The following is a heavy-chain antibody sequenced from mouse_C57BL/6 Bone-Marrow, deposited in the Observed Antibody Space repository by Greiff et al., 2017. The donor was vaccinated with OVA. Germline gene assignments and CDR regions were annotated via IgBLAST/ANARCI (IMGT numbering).Heavy chain of an antibody. V-gene: IGHV5-12*01. D-gene: IGHD3-1*01. Sequence: EVKLMESGGGLVQPGGSLKLSCAASGFTFSDYYMYWVRQTPEKRLEWVAYISNGGGSTYYPDTVKGRFTISRDNAKNTLYLQMSRLKSEDTAMYYCARHYLGGFDYWGQGTTLTVSS. J-gene: IGHJ2*01. CDR2: ISNGGGST. CDR1: GFTFSDYY. CDR3: ARHYLGGFDY.